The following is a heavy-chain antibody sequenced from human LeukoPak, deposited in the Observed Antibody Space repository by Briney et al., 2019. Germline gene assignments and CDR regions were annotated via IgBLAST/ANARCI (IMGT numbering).Heavy chain of an antibody. D-gene: IGHD2-2*01. J-gene: IGHJ6*02. Sequence: ASVKVSCKASGYTFTDYYMHWVRQAPGQGLEWMGWINPNSGGTNYAQKFQGRVTMTRDTSISTAYMELSRLRSDDTAVYYCARDCTSCYYYYGMDVWGQGTTVTVSS. V-gene: IGHV1-2*02. CDR2: INPNSGGT. CDR1: GYTFTDYY. CDR3: ARDCTSCYYYYGMDV.